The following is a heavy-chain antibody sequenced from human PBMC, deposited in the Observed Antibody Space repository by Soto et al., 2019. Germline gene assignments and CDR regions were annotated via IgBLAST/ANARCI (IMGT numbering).Heavy chain of an antibody. Sequence: SETLSLTCTVSGASISGFYWSWIRQPPGKGLEWIGEINHSGSTNYNPSLKSRVTISVDTSKNQFSLKLSSVTAADTAVYYCARAPTLQRAFTYWGQGTLVTVSS. CDR1: GASISGFY. CDR2: INHSGST. D-gene: IGHD1-1*01. V-gene: IGHV4-34*01. J-gene: IGHJ4*02. CDR3: ARAPTLQRAFTY.